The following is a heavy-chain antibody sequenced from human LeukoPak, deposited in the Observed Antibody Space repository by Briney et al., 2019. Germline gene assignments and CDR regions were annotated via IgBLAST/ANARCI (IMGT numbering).Heavy chain of an antibody. CDR2: ISAYNGNT. CDR3: ARLDWLLYDFDY. CDR1: GGTFSSYA. J-gene: IGHJ4*02. Sequence: ASVKVSCKASGGTFSSYAISWVRQAPGQGLEWMGWISAYNGNTNYAQKLQGRVTMTTDTSTSTAYMELRSLRSDDTAVYYCARLDWLLYDFDYWGQGTLVTVSS. D-gene: IGHD3-9*01. V-gene: IGHV1-18*01.